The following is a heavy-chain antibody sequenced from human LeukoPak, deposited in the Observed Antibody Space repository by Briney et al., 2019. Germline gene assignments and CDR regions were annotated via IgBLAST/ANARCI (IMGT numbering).Heavy chain of an antibody. Sequence: SVKVSFTASGFTFTTSAVQWVRQARGQRLEWIGWIVVGSGNTNYAQKFHERVTITRDMSTSTAYMELSSLRSEDTAVYYCAAGYCSGGSCYPYYYYGMDVWGQGTTVTVSS. CDR3: AAGYCSGGSCYPYYYYGMDV. V-gene: IGHV1-58*01. J-gene: IGHJ6*02. CDR1: GFTFTTSA. D-gene: IGHD2-15*01. CDR2: IVVGSGNT.